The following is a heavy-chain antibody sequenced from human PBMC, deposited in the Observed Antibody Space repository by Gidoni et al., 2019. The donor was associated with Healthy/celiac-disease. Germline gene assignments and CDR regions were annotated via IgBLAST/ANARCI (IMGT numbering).Heavy chain of an antibody. D-gene: IGHD3-9*01. Sequence: QVQLVQSGAEVKKPGSSVKVSCKASGGPFSSYAISWVRQAPGQGLEWMGGIIPIFGTANYARKFQGRVTITADKSTSTAYMELSSLRSEDTAVYYCASLVKVGPYNWFDPWGQGTLVTVSS. V-gene: IGHV1-69*06. CDR2: IIPIFGTA. CDR3: ASLVKVGPYNWFDP. J-gene: IGHJ5*02. CDR1: GGPFSSYA.